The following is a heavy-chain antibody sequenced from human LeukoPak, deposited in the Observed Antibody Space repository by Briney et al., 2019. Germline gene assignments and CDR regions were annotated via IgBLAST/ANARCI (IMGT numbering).Heavy chain of an antibody. V-gene: IGHV1-46*01. Sequence: ASVKVSCKASGYTFTSYYMHWVRQAPGQGLEWMGIINPSGGSTSYAQKSQGRVTMTRDTSTSTVYMELSSLRSEDTAVYYCARRTYYYDSSGYACDYFDYWGQGTLVTVSS. D-gene: IGHD3-22*01. J-gene: IGHJ4*02. CDR1: GYTFTSYY. CDR3: ARRTYYYDSSGYACDYFDY. CDR2: INPSGGST.